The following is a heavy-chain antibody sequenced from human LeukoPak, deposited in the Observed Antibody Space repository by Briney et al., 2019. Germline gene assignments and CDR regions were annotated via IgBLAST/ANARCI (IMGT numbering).Heavy chain of an antibody. J-gene: IGHJ4*02. Sequence: SVKVSCKASGGTFSSYAISWVRQAPGQGLEWMGGIIPVFGTANYAQKFQGRVTITADESTSTAYMELSSLRSEDTAVYYCARGRYMVRGVIINDYWGQGTLVTVSS. CDR3: ARGRYMVRGVIINDY. V-gene: IGHV1-69*13. D-gene: IGHD3-10*01. CDR1: GGTFSSYA. CDR2: IIPVFGTA.